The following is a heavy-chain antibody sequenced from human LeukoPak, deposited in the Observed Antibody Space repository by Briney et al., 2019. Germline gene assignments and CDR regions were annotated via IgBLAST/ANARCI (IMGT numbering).Heavy chain of an antibody. V-gene: IGHV3-23*01. CDR1: GFTFDDYA. J-gene: IGHJ4*02. CDR3: ATEPLLELPTPVAYYTLLGFLD. Sequence: GSLRLSCAASGFTFDDYAMHWVRQAPGKGLEWVSAISGSGGSTYYADSVKGRFTISRDNSKNTLYLQINSLRAEDTAVYYCATEPLLELPTPVAYYTLLGFLDWGQGTLVTVSS. CDR2: ISGSGGST. D-gene: IGHD4-23*01.